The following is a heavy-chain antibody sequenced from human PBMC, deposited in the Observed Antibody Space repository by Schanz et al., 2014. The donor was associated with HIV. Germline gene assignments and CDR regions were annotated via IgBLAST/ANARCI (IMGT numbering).Heavy chain of an antibody. Sequence: EVQLVESGGGLVQPGGSLRLSCTASGFTFSDYSMNWVRQAPGKGLEWVAHMIWNNGIYYADSVKGRFTISRDNAKNTLFLQMNNLREDDTAVYYCTRDGGCSGSACYGYGMDVWGQGTTVTVSS. D-gene: IGHD1-26*01. V-gene: IGHV3-48*02. J-gene: IGHJ6*02. CDR3: TRDGGCSGSACYGYGMDV. CDR1: GFTFSDYS. CDR2: MIWNNGI.